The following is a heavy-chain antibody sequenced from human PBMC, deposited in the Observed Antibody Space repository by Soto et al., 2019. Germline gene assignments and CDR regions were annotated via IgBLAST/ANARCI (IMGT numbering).Heavy chain of an antibody. CDR1: GFTFSGYW. V-gene: IGHV3-74*01. D-gene: IGHD3-16*02. Sequence: EVQLVESGGGLVQPGGSLRLSCAASGFTFSGYWMHWVRQVQEKGRMWVSRINSDGSITNYADAVKGRFTISRDNVKNTLYLQMNSLRAEDTAVYYCVRYPRSVGGSYRPDYWGQGTLVTVSS. J-gene: IGHJ4*02. CDR2: INSDGSIT. CDR3: VRYPRSVGGSYRPDY.